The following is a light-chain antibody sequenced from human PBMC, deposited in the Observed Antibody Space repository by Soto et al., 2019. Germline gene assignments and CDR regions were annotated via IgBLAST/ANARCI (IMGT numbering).Light chain of an antibody. CDR2: DVS. CDR1: GSDVGAYNY. CDR3: CSYTSGSTLYV. V-gene: IGLV2-14*03. Sequence: QSALTQPASVSGSPGQSITISCTGTGSDVGAYNYVSWYQHHPGKAPKLMIYDVSSRPSGVSNRFSGSKSGDTASLTISGLQADDEADYYCCSYTSGSTLYVFGTGTKVTVL. J-gene: IGLJ1*01.